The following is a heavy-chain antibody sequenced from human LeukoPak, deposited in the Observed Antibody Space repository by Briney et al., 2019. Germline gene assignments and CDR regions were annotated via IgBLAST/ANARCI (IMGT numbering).Heavy chain of an antibody. Sequence: PGGSLRLSCAASGFTFSGYSMNWVRQAPGKGLEWVSSISSSSSYIYYADSVKGRFTISRDNAKNSLYLQMNSLRAEDTAVYYCARYYDSSGYYCFDYWGQGTLVTVSS. CDR1: GFTFSGYS. CDR2: ISSSSSYI. V-gene: IGHV3-21*01. D-gene: IGHD3-22*01. CDR3: ARYYDSSGYYCFDY. J-gene: IGHJ4*02.